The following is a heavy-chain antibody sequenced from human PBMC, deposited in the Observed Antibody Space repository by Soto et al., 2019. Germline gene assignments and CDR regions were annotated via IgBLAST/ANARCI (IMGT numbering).Heavy chain of an antibody. D-gene: IGHD1-7*01. CDR3: ARAITGTFGPDY. CDR2: IIPIFGTA. J-gene: IGHJ4*02. Sequence: GASVKVSCKASGGTFSSYAISWVRQAPGQGLEWMGGIIPIFGTANYAQKFQGRVTITADESTSTAYMELSSLRSEDTAVYYCARAITGTFGPDYWGQGTLVTVSS. V-gene: IGHV1-69*13. CDR1: GGTFSSYA.